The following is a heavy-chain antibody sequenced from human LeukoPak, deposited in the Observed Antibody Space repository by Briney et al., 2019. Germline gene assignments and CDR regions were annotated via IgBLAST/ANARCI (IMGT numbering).Heavy chain of an antibody. J-gene: IGHJ4*02. CDR2: INWNGGST. D-gene: IGHD5-24*01. V-gene: IGHV3-20*04. Sequence: GGSLRLSCAASGFTFDDYGMSWVRQAPGKGLEWVSGINWNGGSTGYADSVKGRFTISRDNAKYSLYLQMNSLRAEDTALYYCARAKRWLQPYDYWGQGTLVTVSS. CDR3: ARAKRWLQPYDY. CDR1: GFTFDDYG.